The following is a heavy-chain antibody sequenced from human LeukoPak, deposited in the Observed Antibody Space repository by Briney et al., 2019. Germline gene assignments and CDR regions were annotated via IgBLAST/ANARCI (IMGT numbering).Heavy chain of an antibody. Sequence: GGSLRLSCAASGFTVSDNYMTWVRQAPGKGLEWVSLIYSGGSTYYADSVKGRFTISRDNSKNTVYLQMNSLRAEGTAVYYCAKDWAGSDKRYYFDYWGQGTLVTVSS. CDR1: GFTVSDNY. V-gene: IGHV3-66*01. D-gene: IGHD5-24*01. CDR3: AKDWAGSDKRYYFDY. CDR2: IYSGGST. J-gene: IGHJ4*02.